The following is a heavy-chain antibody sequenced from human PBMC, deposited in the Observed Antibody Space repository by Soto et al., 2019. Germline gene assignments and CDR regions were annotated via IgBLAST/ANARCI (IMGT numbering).Heavy chain of an antibody. D-gene: IGHD3-10*01. Sequence: SETLSLTCSVSGVSISSTNYFWGWIRQPPGKGLEWIASISYSGSTYYTPPLRSRISISADTSKSHFSLKLSSVTAADTAVYYCVSYIAMIWGVDYWGQGTLVTVSS. CDR2: ISYSGST. CDR3: VSYIAMIWGVDY. J-gene: IGHJ4*02. CDR1: GVSISSTNYF. V-gene: IGHV4-39*02.